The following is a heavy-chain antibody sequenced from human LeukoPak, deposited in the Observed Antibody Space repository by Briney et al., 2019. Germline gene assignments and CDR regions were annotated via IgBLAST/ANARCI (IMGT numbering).Heavy chain of an antibody. J-gene: IGHJ6*04. CDR2: ISSISSYI. V-gene: IGHV3-21*01. D-gene: IGHD3-10*02. CDR1: GFTFSSYS. CDR3: AELGITMIGGV. Sequence: GGSLSLSCVSSGFTFSSYSMNWVGPAPGKGREWVSSISSISSYIYYADSVKGRFTISRDNAKDSLYLEMNSLRAEDTAVYYCAELGITMIGGVWGKGTTVTISS.